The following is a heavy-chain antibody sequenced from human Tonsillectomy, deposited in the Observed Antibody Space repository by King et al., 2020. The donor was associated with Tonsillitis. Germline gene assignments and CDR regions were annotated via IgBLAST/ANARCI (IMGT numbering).Heavy chain of an antibody. CDR2: ISYDGSNK. CDR3: ARDQSPGDSTGYLNY. CDR1: GFTFSTYA. V-gene: IGHV3-30-3*01. D-gene: IGHD3-22*01. J-gene: IGHJ4*02. Sequence: VQLVESGAGVVQPWRSLRLSCAVSGFTFSTYAMHWVRQAPGKGLEWVTVISYDGSNKYYADSVRGRFTISRDNSKNTLYLQMNSLRAEDTALYYCARDQSPGDSTGYLNYWGQGTLVTVSS.